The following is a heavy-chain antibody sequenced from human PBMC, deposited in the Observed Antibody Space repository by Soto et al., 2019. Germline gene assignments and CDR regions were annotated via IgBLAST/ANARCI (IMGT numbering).Heavy chain of an antibody. CDR1: GYAFTGYY. Sequence: ASVTVSCKASGYAFTGYYMHWVRQAPGQGLEWMGWISAYSGNTNYAQKLQGRVTMTTDTSTSTAYMELRSLRSDDTAVYYCARDATVTTGFDDWGQGTLVTVSS. CDR2: ISAYSGNT. J-gene: IGHJ4*02. D-gene: IGHD4-4*01. V-gene: IGHV1-18*04. CDR3: ARDATVTTGFDD.